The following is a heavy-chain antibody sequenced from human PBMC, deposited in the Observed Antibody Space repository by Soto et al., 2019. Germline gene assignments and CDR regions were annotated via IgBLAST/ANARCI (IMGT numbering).Heavy chain of an antibody. V-gene: IGHV4-59*01. CDR2: IYYSGST. J-gene: IGHJ4*02. Sequence: NPSETLSLTCTVSGGSISSYYWSWIRQPPGKGLEWIGYIYYSGSTNYNPSLKSRVTISVDTSKNQFSLKLSSVTAADTAVYYCARDTAVRGVFPIWGQGTLVTASS. CDR3: ARDTAVRGVFPI. D-gene: IGHD3-10*01. CDR1: GGSISSYY.